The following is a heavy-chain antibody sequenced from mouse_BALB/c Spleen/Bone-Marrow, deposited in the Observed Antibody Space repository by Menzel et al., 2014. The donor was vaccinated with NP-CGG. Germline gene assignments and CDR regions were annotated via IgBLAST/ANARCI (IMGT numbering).Heavy chain of an antibody. J-gene: IGHJ4*01. V-gene: IGHV1-54*01. D-gene: IGHD4-1*01. CDR3: ARCLTGTSAMDY. CDR2: INPGSGGT. Sequence: VQLQQSGAELVRPGTSVKVSCKASGYAFTNYLIEWVKQRPGQGLEWIGVINPGSGGTNYNEKIKAKATLTADKSSSTAYMQLSSLTSDDSAVYFCARCLTGTSAMDYWGQGTSVTVSS. CDR1: GYAFTNYL.